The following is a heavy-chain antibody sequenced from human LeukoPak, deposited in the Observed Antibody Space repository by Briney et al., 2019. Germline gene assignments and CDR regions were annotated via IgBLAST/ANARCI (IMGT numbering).Heavy chain of an antibody. Sequence: PGGSLRLSCAASGFTFSNYWMSWVRQAPGKGLEWVAYINQDGSEKYYVDSVKGRFTISRDNSKNTLYLQMNSLRAEDTAVYYCARAYCGGDCYWGGYYYYMDVWGKGTTVTISS. CDR2: INQDGSEK. V-gene: IGHV3-7*03. D-gene: IGHD2-21*02. CDR1: GFTFSNYW. J-gene: IGHJ6*03. CDR3: ARAYCGGDCYWGGYYYYMDV.